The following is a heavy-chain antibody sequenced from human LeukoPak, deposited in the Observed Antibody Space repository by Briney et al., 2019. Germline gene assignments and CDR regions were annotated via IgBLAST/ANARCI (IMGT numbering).Heavy chain of an antibody. CDR1: GFTFTYFG. D-gene: IGHD3-9*01. V-gene: IGHV3-30*02. CDR2: IRFDGGDK. CDR3: AKAALVLRYSDWLSW. Sequence: AGGSLRLSCAASGFTFTYFGMHWVRQAPGKGLEWVAFIRFDGGDKYYAGSVKGRFTISRDNSNNILYLQMNNLRAEDTAVYYCAKAALVLRYSDWLSWWGQGTLVTVSS. J-gene: IGHJ4*02.